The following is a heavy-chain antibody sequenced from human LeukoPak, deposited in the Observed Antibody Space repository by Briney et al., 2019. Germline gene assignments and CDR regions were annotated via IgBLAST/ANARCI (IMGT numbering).Heavy chain of an antibody. J-gene: IGHJ4*02. V-gene: IGHV4-39*01. CDR2: IHNSGAT. Sequence: SETLSLTCTVSVASIADTRFYWAWIRQAPGKGLEWIGSIHNSGATNYNPSLESRATISVATSKNQFSLNLRSVTAADTAVYFCARRIEPSAFGYWGQGTLDPVSS. D-gene: IGHD1-14*01. CDR3: ARRIEPSAFGY. CDR1: VASIADTRFY.